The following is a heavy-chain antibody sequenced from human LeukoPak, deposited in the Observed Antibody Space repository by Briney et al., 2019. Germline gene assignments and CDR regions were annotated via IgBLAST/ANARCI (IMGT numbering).Heavy chain of an antibody. D-gene: IGHD2-2*01. CDR2: ISSSGSTI. CDR3: ARRSSRSFDY. V-gene: IGHV3-48*04. J-gene: IGHJ4*02. CDR1: GFTFSSYG. Sequence: GRSLRLSCAASGFTFSSYGMHWVRQAPGKGLEWVSYISSSGSTIYYADSVKGRFTISRDNAKNSLYLQMNSLRAEDTAVYYCARRSSRSFDYWGQGTLVTVSS.